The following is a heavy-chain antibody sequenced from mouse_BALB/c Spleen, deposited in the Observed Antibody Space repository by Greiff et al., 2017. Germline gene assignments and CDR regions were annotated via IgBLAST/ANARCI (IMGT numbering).Heavy chain of an antibody. CDR1: GYTFTDYE. CDR2: IDPETGGT. CDR3: TRPRDYYFDH. J-gene: IGHJ2*01. Sequence: QVQLKESGAELVRPGASVTLSCKASGYTFTDYEMHWVKQTPVHGLEWIGAIDPETGGTAYNQKFKGKATLTADKSSSTAYMELRSLTSEDSAVYYCTRPRDYYFDHWGQGTTLTVSS. V-gene: IGHV1-15*01.